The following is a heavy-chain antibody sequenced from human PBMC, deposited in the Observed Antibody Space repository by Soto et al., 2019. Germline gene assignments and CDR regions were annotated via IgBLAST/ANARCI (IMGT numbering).Heavy chain of an antibody. CDR3: ARYAQGDYDFGSGYQYSYHYGMDV. V-gene: IGHV4-59*01. D-gene: IGHD3-3*01. CDR1: AGSTSTYH. Sequence: PSGTLSLACTLRAGSTSTYHWSWIGQPPGKGMDLIAYIYYSGSTNYNPSLKSRVTISVDTSKNQFSLKLSSVTAADTAVYYCARYAQGDYDFGSGYQYSYHYGMDVWGQGTPVTVSS. J-gene: IGHJ6*02. CDR2: IYYSGST.